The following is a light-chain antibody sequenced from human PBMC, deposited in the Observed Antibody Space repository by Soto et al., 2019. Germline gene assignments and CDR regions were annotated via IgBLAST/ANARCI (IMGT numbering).Light chain of an antibody. Sequence: DIQMTQSPYTLSASLGDRVTITCRASQSVTIWLAWYQQKPGKAPKLLIYKTSRLESGVPSRFSGSGSATEFTLTISSLQPDDFATYYCQQYNSWPRTFGQGTKLEIK. CDR1: QSVTIW. J-gene: IGKJ1*01. V-gene: IGKV1-5*03. CDR3: QQYNSWPRT. CDR2: KTS.